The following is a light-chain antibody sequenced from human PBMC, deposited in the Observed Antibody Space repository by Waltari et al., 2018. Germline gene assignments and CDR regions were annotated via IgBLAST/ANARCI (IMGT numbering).Light chain of an antibody. CDR2: KAS. Sequence: DIQMTQSPSTLSASVGDRVTITCRASQSVDSWLVWYQQKPGKAPKLLIYKASILGSGVPSRFSGSGSGTEFTLTISSLQPDDFATYYCQQYNLYSETFGQGTKVEVK. CDR3: QQYNLYSET. CDR1: QSVDSW. J-gene: IGKJ1*01. V-gene: IGKV1-5*03.